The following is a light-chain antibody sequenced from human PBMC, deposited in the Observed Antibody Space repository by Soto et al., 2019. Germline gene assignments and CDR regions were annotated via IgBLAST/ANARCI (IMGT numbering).Light chain of an antibody. CDR1: SSNIGTGYD. J-gene: IGLJ2*01. CDR2: QNN. V-gene: IGLV1-40*01. CDR3: QSYDSGLSAVV. Sequence: QSVLTQPPSVSGAPGQRVSISCTGSSSNIGTGYDVHWYEHLPGTAPKLLIYQNNNRPSGLPDRFSGSKSGTSASLAITGLQAEDEAEYDCQSYDSGLSAVVVGGGTKLTVL.